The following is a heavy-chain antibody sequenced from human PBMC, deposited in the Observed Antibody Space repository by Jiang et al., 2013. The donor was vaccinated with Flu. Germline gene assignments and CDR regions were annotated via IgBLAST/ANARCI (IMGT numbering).Heavy chain of an antibody. Sequence: GLVKPSETLSLTCTVSGGSISRYYWSWIRQPPGKGLEWIGYIYYSGTTNYNPSLKSRVTISVDTSKNQFSLKLSSVTAADTAVYYCARHDKFSYWGQGALVT. CDR1: GGSISRYY. J-gene: IGHJ4*02. CDR2: IYYSGTT. V-gene: IGHV4-59*08. D-gene: IGHD3-9*01. CDR3: ARHDKFSY.